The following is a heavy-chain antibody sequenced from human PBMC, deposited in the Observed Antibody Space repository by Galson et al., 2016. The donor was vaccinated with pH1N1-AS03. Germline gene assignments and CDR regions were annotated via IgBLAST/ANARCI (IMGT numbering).Heavy chain of an antibody. J-gene: IGHJ4*02. CDR2: INGGGHMT. CDR1: GFTFNIYA. CDR3: AVSPSVKAPPYY. V-gene: IGHV3-23*01. D-gene: IGHD6-6*01. Sequence: SLRLSCAASGFTFNIYAMTWVRQAPGMRLEWVSGINGGGHMTQYADSVRGRFTISRDNSENTVYLQMNSLRAEDTAVYYCAVSPSVKAPPYYWGQGTLVTVSS.